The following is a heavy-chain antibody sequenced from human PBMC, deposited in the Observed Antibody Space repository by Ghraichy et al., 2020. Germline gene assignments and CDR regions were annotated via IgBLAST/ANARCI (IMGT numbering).Heavy chain of an antibody. Sequence: ASVKVSCQASGYTFTDCGITWVRQAPRQGVEWMGWISSYTDKIDYAQKLQGRVTVTTDTSTSTAYMELRSLRADDTAVYYCARDTPDTDMVTDDVLDIWGQGTMVTVSS. D-gene: IGHD5-18*01. CDR3: ARDTPDTDMVTDDVLDI. J-gene: IGHJ3*02. CDR2: ISSYTDKI. V-gene: IGHV1-18*01. CDR1: GYTFTDCG.